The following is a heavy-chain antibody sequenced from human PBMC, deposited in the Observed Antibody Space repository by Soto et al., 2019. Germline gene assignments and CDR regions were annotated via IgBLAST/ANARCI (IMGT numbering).Heavy chain of an antibody. CDR3: ARAWSGYNGYAGRSYKYYFDY. CDR2: INHSGST. Sequence: QVQLQQWGAGLLKPSETLSLTCAVYGGSFSGYYWSWIRQPPGKGLEWIGEINHSGSTNYNPSLKSRVTISVDTSKNQFSLKLSSVTAADTAVYYCARAWSGYNGYAGRSYKYYFDYWGQGTLVTVSS. CDR1: GGSFSGYY. V-gene: IGHV4-34*01. D-gene: IGHD5-12*01. J-gene: IGHJ4*02.